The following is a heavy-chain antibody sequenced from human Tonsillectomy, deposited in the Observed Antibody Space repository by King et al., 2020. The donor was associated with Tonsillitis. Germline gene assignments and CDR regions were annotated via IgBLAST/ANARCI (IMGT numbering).Heavy chain of an antibody. Sequence: VQLVESGAEVRKPGASVKVSCKASGYTFTGYYMHWVRQAPGQGLEWMGWIDPNSGGTNYAQKFQGRVTMTRDTPISTAYMELSRLRSDDTAVYYCAAFSNQRPPFDYWGQGALVTVSS. V-gene: IGHV1-2*02. CDR3: AAFSNQRPPFDY. D-gene: IGHD4-11*01. CDR1: GYTFTGYY. CDR2: IDPNSGGT. J-gene: IGHJ4*02.